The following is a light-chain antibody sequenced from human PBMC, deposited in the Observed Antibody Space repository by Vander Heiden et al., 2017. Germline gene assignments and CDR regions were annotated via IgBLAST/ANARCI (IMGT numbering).Light chain of an antibody. V-gene: IGKV1-12*01. CDR2: GAS. CDR3: QQAVIFPIT. CDR1: QDITSY. Sequence: DIQMTQSPSSVSASVGDRVTITCRASQDITSYIAWYRHKPGQAPELLIYGASNLHSGVPLRFRGSGSGTDFTLTISSLQPEDSAIYYCQQAVIFPITFGGGTKVAIK. J-gene: IGKJ4*01.